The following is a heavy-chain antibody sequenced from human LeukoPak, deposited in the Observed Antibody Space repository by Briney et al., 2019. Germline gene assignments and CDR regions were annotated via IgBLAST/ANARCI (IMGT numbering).Heavy chain of an antibody. Sequence: SETLSLTCTVSGGSISSSSYYWGWIRQPPGKGLEWIGSIYYSGSTYYNPSLKSRVTISVDTSKNQFSLKLSSVTAADTAVYYCARESYAAAGTMLDYWGQGTLVTVSS. CDR2: IYYSGST. J-gene: IGHJ4*02. V-gene: IGHV4-39*07. D-gene: IGHD6-13*01. CDR1: GGSISSSSYY. CDR3: ARESYAAAGTMLDY.